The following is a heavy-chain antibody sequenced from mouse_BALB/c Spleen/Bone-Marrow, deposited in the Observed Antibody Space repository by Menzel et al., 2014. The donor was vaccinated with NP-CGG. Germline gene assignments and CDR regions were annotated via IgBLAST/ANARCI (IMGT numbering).Heavy chain of an antibody. CDR1: GYPFTSYV. D-gene: IGHD1-1*02. J-gene: IGHJ2*01. CDR3: ARYGDY. CDR2: INPYNDGT. V-gene: IGHV1-14*01. Sequence: VQLQQPGPELVKLGALVKMSCKASGYPFTSYVMHWVKQKPGQGLEWIGYINPYNDGTKYNEKFKGKATLTSDKSSSTAYMELSSPTSEDSAVYYCARYGDYWGQGTTLTVSS.